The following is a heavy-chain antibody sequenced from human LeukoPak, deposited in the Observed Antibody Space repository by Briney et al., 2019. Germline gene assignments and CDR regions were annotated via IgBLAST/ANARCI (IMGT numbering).Heavy chain of an antibody. J-gene: IGHJ5*02. CDR2: ISGSGGST. Sequence: GRSLRLSCAVSGFTFSSYAMSWVRHAPGEGLGWVSAISGSGGSTYNADSRKGRFTITRDNSTNTLYLQMNSLRAEDKAVYYCATDPNYYSSVYNWFDPWGQGTLVTVSS. V-gene: IGHV3-23*01. CDR3: ATDPNYYSSVYNWFDP. D-gene: IGHD3-10*01. CDR1: GFTFSSYA.